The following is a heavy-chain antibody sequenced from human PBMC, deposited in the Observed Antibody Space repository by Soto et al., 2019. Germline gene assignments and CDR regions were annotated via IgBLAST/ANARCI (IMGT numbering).Heavy chain of an antibody. D-gene: IGHD3-22*01. J-gene: IGHJ1*01. CDR1: GFTFGSYS. CDR3: ATEWDPLSDYYDSSGYSQKQEFQH. CDR2: ISSSSSTI. V-gene: IGHV3-48*02. Sequence: GSLRLSCAASGFTFGSYSMNWVRQAPGKGLEWVSYISSSSSTIYYADSVKGRFTISRDNAKNSLYLQMNSLRDEDTAVYYCATEWDPLSDYYDSSGYSQKQEFQHWGQGTLVTVSS.